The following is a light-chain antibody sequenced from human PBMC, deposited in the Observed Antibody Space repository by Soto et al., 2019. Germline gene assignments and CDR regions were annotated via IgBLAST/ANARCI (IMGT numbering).Light chain of an antibody. Sequence: QSVLTQPHSASGTPGQRVTISCSGSSSNIGTNPVNWYQHLPGSAPKLLIFSNNQRPSGVPDRFSGSKSGTSASLAISGLQTDDEPDYYCEAWDGSLDVVLFGGGTKVTVL. CDR1: SSNIGTNP. CDR2: SNN. V-gene: IGLV1-44*01. CDR3: EAWDGSLDVVL. J-gene: IGLJ2*01.